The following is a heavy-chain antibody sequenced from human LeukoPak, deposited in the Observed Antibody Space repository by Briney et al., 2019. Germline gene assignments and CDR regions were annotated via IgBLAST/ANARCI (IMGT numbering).Heavy chain of an antibody. D-gene: IGHD3-3*01. V-gene: IGHV3-7*01. CDR3: AKASVLRFLEFDY. CDR2: IKQDGSEK. CDR1: GFTFSSYW. J-gene: IGHJ4*02. Sequence: GGSLRLSCAASGFTFSSYWMSRVRQAPGKGLEWVANIKQDGSEKYYVDSVKGRFTISRDNAKNSLYLQMNSLRAEDTAVYYCAKASVLRFLEFDYWGQGTLVTVSS.